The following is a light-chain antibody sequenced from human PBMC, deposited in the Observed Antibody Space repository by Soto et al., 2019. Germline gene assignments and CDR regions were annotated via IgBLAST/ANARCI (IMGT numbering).Light chain of an antibody. Sequence: QSVLTQPPSASGSPGQSVTISCTGTSSDVGGYNYVSWYQQHPGKAPKLMIYEVSKRPSGVPDRFSGSKSGNTASLTVSGLQAEDEADYYCYSTDISGSHRVFGGGTKLTVL. CDR1: SSDVGGYNY. CDR2: EVS. V-gene: IGLV2-8*01. J-gene: IGLJ2*01. CDR3: YSTDISGSHRV.